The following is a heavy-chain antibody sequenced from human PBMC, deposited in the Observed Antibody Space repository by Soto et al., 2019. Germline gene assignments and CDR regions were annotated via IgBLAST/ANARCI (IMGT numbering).Heavy chain of an antibody. D-gene: IGHD3-3*01. Sequence: SETLSLTCTVSGGSISSYYWSWIRQPPGKGLEWIGYIYYSGSTNYNPSLKSRVTISVDTSKNQFSLKLSSVTAADTAVYYCARGDDDFWSGDGRFDDWGQGTLVTVTS. V-gene: IGHV4-59*01. J-gene: IGHJ4*02. CDR1: GGSISSYY. CDR2: IYYSGST. CDR3: ARGDDDFWSGDGRFDD.